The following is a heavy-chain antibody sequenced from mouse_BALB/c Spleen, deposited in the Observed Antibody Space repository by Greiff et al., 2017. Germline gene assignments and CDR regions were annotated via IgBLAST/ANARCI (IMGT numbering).Heavy chain of an antibody. Sequence: VMLVESGPGLVAPSQSLSITCTVSGFSLTSYGVQWVRQPPGKGLEWLGVIWAGGSTNYNSALMSRLSISKDNSKSQVFLKMNSLQTDDTAMYYCARDCAGWYIDVWGAGTTVTVSS. CDR3: ARDCAGWYIDV. CDR2: IWAGGST. J-gene: IGHJ1*01. V-gene: IGHV2-9*02. CDR1: GFSLTSYG.